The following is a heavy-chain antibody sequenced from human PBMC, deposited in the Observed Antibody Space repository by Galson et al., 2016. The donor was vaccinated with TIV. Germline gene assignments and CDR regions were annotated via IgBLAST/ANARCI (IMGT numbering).Heavy chain of an antibody. CDR3: TADNWGFFWADY. D-gene: IGHD7-27*01. CDR2: IRSIFDGGTT. V-gene: IGHV3-15*01. CDR1: GFTFSNTW. J-gene: IGHJ4*01. Sequence: SLRLSCAASGFTFSNTWMSWVRQAPGKGLEWVGHIRSIFDGGTTEYAAPVKGRFTISRDDTERTMYLQMNSLKTEDTAVYYCTADNWGFFWADYWGHGTLVTVSS.